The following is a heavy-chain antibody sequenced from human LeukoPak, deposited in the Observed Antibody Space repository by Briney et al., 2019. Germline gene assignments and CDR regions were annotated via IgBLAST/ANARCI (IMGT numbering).Heavy chain of an antibody. CDR3: ANDSCSSTSCYKGLYYYYGMDV. D-gene: IGHD2-2*01. J-gene: IGHJ6*02. V-gene: IGHV3-23*01. Sequence: GGSLRLSCAASGFTFSSYAMSWVRQAPGKGLEWVSAISGSGDSTYYADSVKGRFTISRDNSKNTLYLQMNSLRAEDTAVYYCANDSCSSTSCYKGLYYYYGMDVWGQGTTVTVSS. CDR1: GFTFSSYA. CDR2: ISGSGDST.